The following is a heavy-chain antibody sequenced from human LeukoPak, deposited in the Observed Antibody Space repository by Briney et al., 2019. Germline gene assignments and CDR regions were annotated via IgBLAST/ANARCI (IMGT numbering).Heavy chain of an antibody. D-gene: IGHD2-15*01. V-gene: IGHV1-18*01. CDR2: ISAYNGNT. J-gene: IGHJ4*02. CDR1: GYTFTSYG. Sequence: GASVKVSCKASGYTFTSYGISWVRQAPGQGLEWMGWISAYNGNTNYAQKLQGRVTMTTDTSTSTAYKELRSLRSDDTAVYYCARDPRYCSGGSCYSERSFFDYWGQGTLVAVSS. CDR3: ARDPRYCSGGSCYSERSFFDY.